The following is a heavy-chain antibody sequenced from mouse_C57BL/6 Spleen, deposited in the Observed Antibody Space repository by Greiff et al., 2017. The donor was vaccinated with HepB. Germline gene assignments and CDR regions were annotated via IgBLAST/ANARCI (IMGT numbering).Heavy chain of an antibody. D-gene: IGHD1-1*01. V-gene: IGHV5-9-1*02. J-gene: IGHJ4*01. CDR2: ISSGGDYI. CDR1: GFTFSSYA. Sequence: EVKVVESGEGLVKPGGSLKLSCAASGFTFSSYAMSWVRQTPEKRLEWVAYISSGGDYIYYADTVKGRFTISRDNARNTLYLQMSSLKSEDTAMYYCTRDSPPYYGSSYDYAMDDWGQGTSVTVAS. CDR3: TRDSPPYYGSSYDYAMDD.